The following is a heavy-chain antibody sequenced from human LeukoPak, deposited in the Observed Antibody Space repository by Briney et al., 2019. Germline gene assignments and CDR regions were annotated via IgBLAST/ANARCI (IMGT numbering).Heavy chain of an antibody. CDR3: AAGPDQYYFDY. CDR2: IYSGGST. J-gene: IGHJ4*02. CDR1: GFTVSSNY. Sequence: GGSLRLSRAASGFTVSSNYMSWVRQAPGKGLEWVSVIYSGGSTYYADSVKGRFTISRDNSKNTLYLQMNSLRAEDTAVYYCAAGPDQYYFDYWGQGTLVTVSS. V-gene: IGHV3-53*01.